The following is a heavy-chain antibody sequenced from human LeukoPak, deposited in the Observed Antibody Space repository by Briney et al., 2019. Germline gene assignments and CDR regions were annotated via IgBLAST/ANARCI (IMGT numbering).Heavy chain of an antibody. V-gene: IGHV3-53*01. CDR2: IYSGGST. D-gene: IGHD5-24*01. CDR3: ASRDGYSDWYFDL. CDR1: GFTFSDYY. J-gene: IGHJ2*01. Sequence: GGSLRLSCAASGFTFSDYYMSWVRQAPGKGLEWVSVIYSGGSTYYADSVKGRFTISRDNSKNTLYLQMNSLRAEDTAVYYCASRDGYSDWYFDLWGRGTLVTVSS.